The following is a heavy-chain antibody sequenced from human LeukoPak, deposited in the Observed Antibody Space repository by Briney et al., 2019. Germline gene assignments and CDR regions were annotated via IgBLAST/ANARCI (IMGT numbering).Heavy chain of an antibody. Sequence: TLSLTCTVSGGSISSGSYYWSWIRQPAGKGLEWIGRIYTSGSTNYNPSLKSRVTISVDTSKNQFSLKLTSVTAADTAVYYCTREPGIAATGPFDYWGQGTLVTVSS. V-gene: IGHV4-61*02. CDR2: IYTSGST. J-gene: IGHJ4*02. D-gene: IGHD6-13*01. CDR1: GGSISSGSYY. CDR3: TREPGIAATGPFDY.